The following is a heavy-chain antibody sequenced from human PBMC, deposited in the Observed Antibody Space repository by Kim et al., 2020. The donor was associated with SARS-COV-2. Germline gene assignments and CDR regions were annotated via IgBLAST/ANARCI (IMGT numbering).Heavy chain of an antibody. CDR2: VYYSGST. CDR1: GGTISSSNSH. D-gene: IGHD1-1*01. J-gene: IGHJ5*01. CDR3: ASREMTGIGGGGWF. V-gene: IGHV4-39*01. Sequence: SETLSLTCTGSGGTISSSNSHWGWMRQPPGKGLEWIVRVYYSGSTSYYPSRKSRVTSTADTSENQPAQQLTTVTAAETAVYYCASREMTGIGGGGWF.